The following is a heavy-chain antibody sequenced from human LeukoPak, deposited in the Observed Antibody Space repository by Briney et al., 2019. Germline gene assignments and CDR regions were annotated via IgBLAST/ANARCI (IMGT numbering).Heavy chain of an antibody. CDR1: GFTFSSYA. V-gene: IGHV3-23*01. CDR2: ISGSGGST. Sequence: GESLRLSCAASGFTFSSYAMSWVRQAPGQGLELVSAISGSGGSTYYADSVKGRFTISRDNSKNTLYLQMNSLRAEDTAVYYCAKHPGLDDEPFFDYWGQGTLLTVSS. J-gene: IGHJ4*02. CDR3: AKHPGLDDEPFFDY. D-gene: IGHD3/OR15-3a*01.